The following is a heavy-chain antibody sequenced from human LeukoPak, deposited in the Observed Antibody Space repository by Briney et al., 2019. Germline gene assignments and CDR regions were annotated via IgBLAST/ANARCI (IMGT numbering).Heavy chain of an antibody. CDR1: GYTFTSYA. V-gene: IGHV1-69*06. Sequence: SVTVSCKASGYTFTSYAMNWVRQAPGQGLEWMGGIIPIFGTANYAQKFQGRVTITADKSTSTAYMELSSLRSEDTAVYYCARGRNLKRYYYDSSGLLSPRNDAFDIWGQGTMVTVSS. D-gene: IGHD3-22*01. CDR3: ARGRNLKRYYYDSSGLLSPRNDAFDI. J-gene: IGHJ3*02. CDR2: IIPIFGTA.